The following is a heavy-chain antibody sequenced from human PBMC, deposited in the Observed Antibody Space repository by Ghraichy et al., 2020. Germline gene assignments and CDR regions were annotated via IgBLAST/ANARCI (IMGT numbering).Heavy chain of an antibody. CDR3: ARDRYCSSAYCYVGWFDS. CDR1: GFIFSDYW. J-gene: IGHJ5*01. V-gene: IGHV3-7*03. D-gene: IGHD2-2*01. CDR2: IRQDGNEK. Sequence: GGSLRLSCVVSGFIFSDYWMGWVRQAPGKGLEWVANIRQDGNEKYYVDSVKGRFTISRDNAENSLYLQMNNLGAEDTAKYYCARDRYCSSAYCYVGWFDSWGQGTLVTVSS.